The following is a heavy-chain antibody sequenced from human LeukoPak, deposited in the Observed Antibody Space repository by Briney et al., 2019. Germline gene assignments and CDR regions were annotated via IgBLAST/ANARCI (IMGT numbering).Heavy chain of an antibody. CDR2: ISSSGSTI. CDR3: ARGDWFSAVSSY. J-gene: IGHJ4*02. V-gene: IGHV3-11*01. D-gene: IGHD3-3*01. Sequence: NPGESLRLSCAASGFTFSDYYMSWIRQAPGKGLEWVSYISSSGSTIYYADSVKGRFTISRDNAKNSLYLQMNSLRAEDTAVYYCARGDWFSAVSSYWGQGTLVTVSS. CDR1: GFTFSDYY.